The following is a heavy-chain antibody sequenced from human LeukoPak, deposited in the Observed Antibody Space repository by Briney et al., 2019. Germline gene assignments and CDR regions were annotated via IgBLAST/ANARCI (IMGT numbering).Heavy chain of an antibody. Sequence: GGSLRLSCAASGFTVSSNFMSWVRQAPGKGLEWVSAISGSGGNTYYADSVKGRFTISRDSAKNSLYLQMNSLRDEDTAVYYCARGRTYWEVPFFDYWGQGTLVTVSS. J-gene: IGHJ4*02. CDR3: ARGRTYWEVPFFDY. D-gene: IGHD1-26*01. CDR2: ISGSGGNT. V-gene: IGHV3-48*02. CDR1: GFTVSSNF.